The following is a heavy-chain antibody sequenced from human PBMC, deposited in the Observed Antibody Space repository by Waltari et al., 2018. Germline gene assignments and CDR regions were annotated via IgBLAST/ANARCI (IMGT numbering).Heavy chain of an antibody. CDR1: GGSISSHY. CDR3: ARVRHSSSTYYFDY. Sequence: QVQLQESGPGLVKPSETLSLTCTVSGGSISSHYWSWLRQPPGKGLEWIGYIYYSGSANYNPSLKSRVTISVDTSKNQFSLKLSSVTAADTAVYYCARVRHSSSTYYFDYWGQGTLVTVSS. D-gene: IGHD6-13*01. V-gene: IGHV4-59*11. CDR2: IYYSGSA. J-gene: IGHJ4*02.